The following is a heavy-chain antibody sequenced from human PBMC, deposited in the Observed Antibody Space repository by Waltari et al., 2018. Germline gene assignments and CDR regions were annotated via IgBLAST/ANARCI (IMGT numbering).Heavy chain of an antibody. CDR1: GFPFSSDS. CDR2: ISSSSSTI. V-gene: IGHV3-48*04. D-gene: IGHD6-13*01. CDR3: ARVGGAAAGHYYYYMDV. J-gene: IGHJ6*03. Sequence: EVQLVESGGGLVQPGGSLRLSCAASGFPFSSDSMNWVRQAPGRGLEWVSYISSSSSTIYYADSVKGRFTISRDNAKNSLYLQMNSLRAEDTAVYYCARVGGAAAGHYYYYMDVWGKGTTVTVSS.